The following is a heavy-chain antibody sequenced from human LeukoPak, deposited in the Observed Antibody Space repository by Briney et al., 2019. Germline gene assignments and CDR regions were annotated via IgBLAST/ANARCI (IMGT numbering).Heavy chain of an antibody. J-gene: IGHJ4*02. D-gene: IGHD5-12*01. V-gene: IGHV3-43*01. CDR3: AKESEATSFDY. CDR2: ISWDGGST. CDR1: GFPFDDYT. Sequence: GGSLRLSCAASGFPFDDYTMHWVRQAPGKGVEWVSLISWDGGSTYYADSVKGRFTISRDNSKNSLYLQMNSLRTEDTALCYCAKESEATSFDYWGQGTLVTVSS.